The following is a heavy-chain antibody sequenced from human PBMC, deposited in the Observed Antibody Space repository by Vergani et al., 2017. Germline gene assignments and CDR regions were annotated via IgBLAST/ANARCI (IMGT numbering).Heavy chain of an antibody. V-gene: IGHV1-2*02. CDR1: GYRFNGYY. CDR2: IDPNSGGT. J-gene: IGHJ4*02. CDR3: AKGGSNKRDEFDY. Sequence: QMQLVQSGAEVKKPGASVKVSCQASGYRFNGYYMHWVRQAPGQGLEWMGWIDPNSGGTIYSQRFQGRVTMTRDTSIATAYMELGSLRSDDTAVYYCAKGGSNKRDEFDYWGQGTLVTVSS. D-gene: IGHD2/OR15-2a*01.